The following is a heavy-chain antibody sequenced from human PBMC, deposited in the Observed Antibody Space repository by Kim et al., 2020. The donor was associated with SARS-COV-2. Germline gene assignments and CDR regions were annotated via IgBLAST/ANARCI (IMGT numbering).Heavy chain of an antibody. CDR2: IVVGSGNT. V-gene: IGHV1-58*01. J-gene: IGHJ4*02. D-gene: IGHD2-15*01. CDR1: GFTFTSSA. Sequence: SVKVSCKASGFTFTSSAVQWVRQARGQRLEWIGWIVVGSGNTNYAQKFQERVTITRDMSTSTAYMELSSLRSEDTAVYYCAAEGYCSGGSCSYFDYWGQGTLVTVSS. CDR3: AAEGYCSGGSCSYFDY.